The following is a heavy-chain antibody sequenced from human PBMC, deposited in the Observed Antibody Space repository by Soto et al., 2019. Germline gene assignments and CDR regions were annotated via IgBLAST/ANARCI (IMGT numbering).Heavy chain of an antibody. D-gene: IGHD3-16*01. CDR3: ARWGGSRRSGYYIDH. CDR2: TSYDGSNK. Sequence: QVQLVESGGGVVQPGRSLRLSCAASGYVFNHYGLHWVRQAPGKGLEWLTLTSYDGSNKQYADSVKGRFTISRDDSKNTVYRQMISQRFDDTAVYYCARWGGSRRSGYYIDHWGQGTLVTVSS. J-gene: IGHJ4*02. V-gene: IGHV3-33*01. CDR1: GYVFNHYG.